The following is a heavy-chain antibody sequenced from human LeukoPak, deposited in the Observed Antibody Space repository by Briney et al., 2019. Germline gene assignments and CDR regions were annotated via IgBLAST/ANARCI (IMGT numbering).Heavy chain of an antibody. V-gene: IGHV4-59*05. D-gene: IGHD3-10*01. CDR2: IYYSGST. J-gene: IGHJ3*02. CDR1: GGSISSYY. Sequence: SETLSLTCTVSGGSISSYYWSWIRQPPGKGLEWIGSIYYSGSTYYNPSLKSRVTISVDTSKNQFSLKLSSVTAADTAVYYCARLSITLDNDAFDIWGQGTMVTVSS. CDR3: ARLSITLDNDAFDI.